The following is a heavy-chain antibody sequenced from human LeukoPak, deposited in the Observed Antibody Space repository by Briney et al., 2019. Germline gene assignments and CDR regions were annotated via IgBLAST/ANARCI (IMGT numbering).Heavy chain of an antibody. CDR1: GFTFSSYW. J-gene: IGHJ3*02. V-gene: IGHV3-74*01. D-gene: IGHD4-23*01. Sequence: GGSLRLSCAASGFTFSSYWMHWVRQAPGKGLEWVSRMNGDGSSTGSADSVKGRFSISRDIAKNTLYLQMNSLRVEDTAVYYCVTLTSAVGEHAFDIWGQGTLVTVSS. CDR3: VTLTSAVGEHAFDI. CDR2: MNGDGSST.